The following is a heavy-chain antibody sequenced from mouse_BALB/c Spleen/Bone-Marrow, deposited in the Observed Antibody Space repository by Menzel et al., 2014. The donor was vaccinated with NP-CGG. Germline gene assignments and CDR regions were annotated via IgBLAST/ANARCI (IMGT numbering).Heavy chain of an antibody. V-gene: IGHV5-9-3*01. J-gene: IGHJ3*01. CDR3: ARHGGYDAGAWFAY. CDR1: GFTFSSYA. CDR2: ISSGGNYT. Sequence: EVKLVESGGGLVKPGGSLKLSCAASGFTFSSYAMSWVRQTPEKRLEWVATISSGGNYTHYPDSVKGRFSISRDNAKNTLYLQMSSLRSEDTAVYYCARHGGYDAGAWFAYWGQGTLVTVSA. D-gene: IGHD2-2*01.